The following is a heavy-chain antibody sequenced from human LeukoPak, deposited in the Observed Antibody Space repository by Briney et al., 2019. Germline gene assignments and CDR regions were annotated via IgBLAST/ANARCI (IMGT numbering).Heavy chain of an antibody. CDR2: ISLTGRT. J-gene: IGHJ4*02. Sequence: SGTLSLTCAVSGGSISSRNWWSWVRQPPGQGLEWIGEISLTGRTNYNPSLIGRVIMSLDESRNQLSLTLTSVTAADTAMYYCTRESGPYCPFGYWGQGILVVVPS. D-gene: IGHD1-26*01. V-gene: IGHV4-4*02. CDR1: GGSISSRNW. CDR3: TRESGPYCPFGY.